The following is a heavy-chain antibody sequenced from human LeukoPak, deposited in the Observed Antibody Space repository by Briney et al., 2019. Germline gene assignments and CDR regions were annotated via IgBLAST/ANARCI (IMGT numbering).Heavy chain of an antibody. D-gene: IGHD5-12*01. CDR3: ARGTEKTRISGYYSFDH. V-gene: IGHV4-4*07. J-gene: IGHJ4*02. Sequence: SETLSLTCTVSGGSISGYFWTWIRQPAGKELEWIGRVYTSGSTYYNPSLESRVTISLDTFNNQFSLRVTSVTAADTAIYYCARGTEKTRISGYYSFDHWGRGLLVTVSS. CDR1: GGSISGYF. CDR2: VYTSGST.